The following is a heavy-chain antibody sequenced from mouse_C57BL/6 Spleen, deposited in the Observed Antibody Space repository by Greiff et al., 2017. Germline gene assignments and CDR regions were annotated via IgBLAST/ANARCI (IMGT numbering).Heavy chain of an antibody. CDR3: ARMGNYDGSSYVRYFDV. J-gene: IGHJ1*03. V-gene: IGHV5-17*01. Sequence: EVKLVESGGGLVKPGGSLKLSCAASGFTFSDYGMHWVRQAPEQGLEWVAYISRGSSTIYYADTVKGRFTISRDNAKNTLFLQMTSLRSEDTAMXYCARMGNYDGSSYVRYFDVWGTGTTVTVSS. CDR2: ISRGSSTI. CDR1: GFTFSDYG. D-gene: IGHD1-1*01.